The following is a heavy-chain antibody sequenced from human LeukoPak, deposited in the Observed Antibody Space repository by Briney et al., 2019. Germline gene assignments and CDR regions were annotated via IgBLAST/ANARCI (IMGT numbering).Heavy chain of an antibody. CDR3: AILEYDILTGLDY. J-gene: IGHJ4*02. Sequence: SLKVSCKASGDTFSSYAITCVRHAPQQGLEWMGGIIPIFGTANYAQKFQGRATITTDESTSTAYMELSSLRSEDTAVYYCAILEYDILTGLDYWGQGTLVTVSS. CDR2: IIPIFGTA. V-gene: IGHV1-69*05. CDR1: GDTFSSYA. D-gene: IGHD3-9*01.